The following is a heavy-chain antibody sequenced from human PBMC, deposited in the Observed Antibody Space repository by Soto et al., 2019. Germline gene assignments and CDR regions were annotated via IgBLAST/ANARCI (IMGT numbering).Heavy chain of an antibody. J-gene: IGHJ5*02. D-gene: IGHD2-15*01. CDR2: IYYSGST. CDR1: GGSISSSSYY. V-gene: IGHV4-39*01. Sequence: SETLSLTCTVSGGSISSSSYYWGWIRQPPGKGLEWIGSIYYSGSTYYNPSLKSRVTISVDTSKNQFSLKLSSVTAADTAVYYCARPKKYCSGGSCYGLRNWFDPWGQGTLVTVSS. CDR3: ARPKKYCSGGSCYGLRNWFDP.